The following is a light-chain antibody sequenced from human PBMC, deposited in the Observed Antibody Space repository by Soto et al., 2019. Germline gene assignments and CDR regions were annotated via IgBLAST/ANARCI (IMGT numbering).Light chain of an antibody. CDR3: QQYGSSPHEKT. Sequence: EIVLTQSPGTLSLSPGERATLSCRASQSVSSSYLAWYQQKPGQAPRLLIYGASSRATGIPDRFSGSGSGTDFTLTISRLEPEEFAGYFCQQYGSSPHEKTFGQGPKVEIK. CDR2: GAS. V-gene: IGKV3-20*01. J-gene: IGKJ1*01. CDR1: QSVSSSY.